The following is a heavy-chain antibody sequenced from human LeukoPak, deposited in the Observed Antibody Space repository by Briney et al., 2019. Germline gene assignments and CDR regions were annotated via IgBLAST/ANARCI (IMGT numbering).Heavy chain of an antibody. V-gene: IGHV5-51*01. CDR3: ARRVVSSSSHSFDY. J-gene: IGHJ4*02. D-gene: IGHD2-2*01. CDR1: GYSFNNYW. Sequence: GESLKISCQGSGYSFNNYWIAWVRQMPGKGLEWMGIIYPGDSDTRNSPSFQGQVTISADKSTSTAYLQWNSLKASDTAIYYCARRVVSSSSHSFDYWDQGTLVTVSS. CDR2: IYPGDSDT.